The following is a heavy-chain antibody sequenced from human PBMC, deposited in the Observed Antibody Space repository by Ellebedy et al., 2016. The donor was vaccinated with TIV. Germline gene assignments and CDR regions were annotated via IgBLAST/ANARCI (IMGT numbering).Heavy chain of an antibody. V-gene: IGHV1-46*01. J-gene: IGHJ6*02. CDR1: GYTFTGYY. CDR2: INPSGGSP. CDR3: AREVYYYGMDV. Sequence: SSVKVSCKASGYTFTGYYMHWVRQAPGQGLEWMGIINPSGGSPSYAQKFQGRVTMTRDTSTSTVYMELSRLRFDDTAVYYCAREVYYYGMDVWGQGTTVTVSS.